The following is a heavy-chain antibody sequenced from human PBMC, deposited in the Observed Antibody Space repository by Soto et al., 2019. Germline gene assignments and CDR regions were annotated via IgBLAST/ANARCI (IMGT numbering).Heavy chain of an antibody. Sequence: PGGSLRLSCAASGFDFSNYVLHWVRQAPGKGLEWVAVMSFDGSDIYYADSVKGRFSISRDDSENSLYLQMNSLKTEDTAVYYCVRVGDGYNYDYWGLGTLVTVSS. CDR2: MSFDGSDI. CDR3: VRVGDGYNYDY. V-gene: IGHV3-30*03. J-gene: IGHJ4*02. D-gene: IGHD5-12*01. CDR1: GFDFSNYV.